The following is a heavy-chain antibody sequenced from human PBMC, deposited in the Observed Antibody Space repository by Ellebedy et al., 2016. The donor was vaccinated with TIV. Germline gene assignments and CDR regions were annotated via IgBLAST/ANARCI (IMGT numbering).Heavy chain of an antibody. CDR1: GFTFSSYA. J-gene: IGHJ3*02. CDR3: AKISPTHRGAFDI. D-gene: IGHD3-3*02. CDR2: FGGRSTTT. V-gene: IGHV3-23*01. Sequence: GGSLRLSXEASGFTFSSYAMSWLRQAPGKGLEWVSVFGGRSTTTYYADSVKGRFTISRDNSKNTLFLQMNSPRGDDTARYYCAKISPTHRGAFDIWGQGTMVTVSS.